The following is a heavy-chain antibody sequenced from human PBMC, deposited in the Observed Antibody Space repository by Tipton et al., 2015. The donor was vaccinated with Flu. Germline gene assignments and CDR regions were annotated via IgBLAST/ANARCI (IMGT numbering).Heavy chain of an antibody. J-gene: IGHJ4*02. D-gene: IGHD2-2*01. V-gene: IGHV4-39*01. Sequence: TLSLTCTVSGGSISSSSYYWGWIRQPPGKGLEWIGSIYYSGSTYYNPSLKSRVTISVDTSKNQFSLKLSSVTAADTAVYYCARQKSERYCSSTSCHSIADYWGQGTLVTVSS. CDR3: ARQKSERYCSSTSCHSIADY. CDR1: GGSISSSSYY. CDR2: IYYSGST.